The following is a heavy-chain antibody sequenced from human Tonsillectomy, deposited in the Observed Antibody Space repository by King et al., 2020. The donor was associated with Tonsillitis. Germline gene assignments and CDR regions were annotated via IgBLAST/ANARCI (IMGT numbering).Heavy chain of an antibody. CDR2: IYHSWSP. Sequence: QLQESGPGLVKPPETLAVTCTGSGGLLSRSGYYLGWIRQPPGQGLGWSGGIYHSWSPHYNPSLKSRITISGDMSKNQFSLRLSSMTAADTAVYYCARQTGDQGYDAFDIWGQGTQVTVSS. CDR3: ARQTGDQGYDAFDI. D-gene: IGHD7-27*01. J-gene: IGHJ3*02. CDR1: GGLLSRSGYY. V-gene: IGHV4-39*01.